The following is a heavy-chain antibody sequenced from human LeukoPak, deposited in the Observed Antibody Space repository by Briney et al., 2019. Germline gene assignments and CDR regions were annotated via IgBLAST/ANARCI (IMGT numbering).Heavy chain of an antibody. CDR3: ATDSYDSSGYYYSLHAFDI. D-gene: IGHD3-22*01. Sequence: ASVKVSCKVSGYTLTELSMHWVRQAPGKGLEWMGGFDPEDGETIYAQKFQGRVTMTEDTSTDTAYMELSSLRSEDTAVYYCATDSYDSSGYYYSLHAFDIWGQGTMVTVSS. V-gene: IGHV1-24*01. CDR2: FDPEDGET. CDR1: GYTLTELS. J-gene: IGHJ3*02.